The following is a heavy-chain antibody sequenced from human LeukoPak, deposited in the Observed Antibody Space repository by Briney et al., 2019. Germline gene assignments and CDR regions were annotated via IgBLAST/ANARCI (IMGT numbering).Heavy chain of an antibody. CDR3: ANQYYYGSGSPKRRYYFDY. CDR2: ISGSGGST. CDR1: GFTFSSYA. Sequence: PGGSLRLSCAASGFTFSSYAMSWVRQAPGKGVEGVSAISGSGGSTYYADSVKGRFTISRDNSKNTLYLQMNSLRAEDTAVYYCANQYYYGSGSPKRRYYFDYWGQGTLVTVSS. D-gene: IGHD3-10*01. V-gene: IGHV3-23*01. J-gene: IGHJ4*02.